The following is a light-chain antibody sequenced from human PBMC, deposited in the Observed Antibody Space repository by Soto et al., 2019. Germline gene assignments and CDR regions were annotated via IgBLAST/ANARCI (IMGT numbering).Light chain of an antibody. CDR2: AAS. V-gene: IGKV1-27*01. CDR1: QGISHY. CDR3: QKYNSAPPT. J-gene: IGKJ1*01. Sequence: DIQMTQSPSSLSASVGDRVTITCRASQGISHYLAWYQQKQGKVPKLLFYAASTLQSGVPSQFRGSGSGTDVTLTISNLQPEELASYYCQKYNSAPPTVGQGTKVEIK.